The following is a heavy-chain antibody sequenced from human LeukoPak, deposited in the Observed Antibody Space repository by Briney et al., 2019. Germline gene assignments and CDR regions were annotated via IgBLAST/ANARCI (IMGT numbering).Heavy chain of an antibody. CDR3: ARDRSIAAADNWFDP. J-gene: IGHJ5*02. V-gene: IGHV1-18*01. CDR2: ISAYNGNT. D-gene: IGHD6-13*01. CDR1: GYTFTSYG. Sequence: ASVKVSCKASGYTFTSYGISWVRQAPGQGLEWMGWISAYNGNTKYAQKLQGRVTMTTDTSTSTAYMELRSLRSDDTAVYYCARDRSIAAADNWFDPWGQGTLVTVSS.